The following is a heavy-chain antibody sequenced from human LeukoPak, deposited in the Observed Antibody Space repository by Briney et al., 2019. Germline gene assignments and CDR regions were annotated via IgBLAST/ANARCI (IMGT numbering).Heavy chain of an antibody. CDR3: ARAGSGSPFRPVDV. Sequence: PSETLSLTCAVYGGSFSGYYWSWIRQPPGKGLEWIGEINHSGSTNYNPSLKSRVTISVDTSKNQFSLKLSSVTAADTAVYYCARAGSGSPFRPVDVWGQGTTVTVSS. CDR2: INHSGST. V-gene: IGHV4-34*01. CDR1: GGSFSGYY. D-gene: IGHD3-10*01. J-gene: IGHJ6*02.